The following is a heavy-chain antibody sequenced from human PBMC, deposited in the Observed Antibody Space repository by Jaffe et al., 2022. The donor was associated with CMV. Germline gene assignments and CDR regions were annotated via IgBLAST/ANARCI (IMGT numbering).Heavy chain of an antibody. D-gene: IGHD3-10*01. CDR3: VRLLDLDF. V-gene: IGHV3-74*01. CDR2: INTDGSST. J-gene: IGHJ4*02. CDR1: GFTFSNYW. Sequence: EAQLVESGGGLVQPGGSLRLSCAASGFTFSNYWMHWVRQAPGRGLEWVSRINTDGSSTNYADSVKGRFTISRDNAKNTVYLQMNSLRAEDTAVYYCVRLLDLDFWGQGTLVTVSS.